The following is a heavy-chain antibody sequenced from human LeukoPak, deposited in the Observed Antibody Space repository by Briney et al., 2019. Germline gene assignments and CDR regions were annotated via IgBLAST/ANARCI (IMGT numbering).Heavy chain of an antibody. CDR2: IYSGGST. CDR1: GFTVSSNY. V-gene: IGHV3-53*01. CDR3: ARAQVGATESDY. Sequence: PGGSLRLSCAASGFTVSSNYMSWVRQAPGKGLEWVSVIYSGGSTYYADSVKGRFTISRDNSKNTLYLQMNSLRAEDTAVYYCARAQVGATESDYWGQGTLVTVSS. J-gene: IGHJ4*02. D-gene: IGHD1-26*01.